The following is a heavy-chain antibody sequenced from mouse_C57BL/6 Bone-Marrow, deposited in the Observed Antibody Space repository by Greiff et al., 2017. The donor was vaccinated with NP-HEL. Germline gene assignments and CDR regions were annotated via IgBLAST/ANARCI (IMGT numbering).Heavy chain of an antibody. CDR1: GYSITSGYY. V-gene: IGHV3-6*01. J-gene: IGHJ1*03. CDR3: ARGSLLNYGYFDV. CDR2: ISYDGSN. Sequence: EVKLQESGPGLVKPSQSLSLTCSVTGYSITSGYYWNWIRQFPGNKLEWMGYISYDGSNNSNPSLQNRISITRDTSKNQFFLKLNSVTTEDTATYYCARGSLLNYGYFDVWGTGTTVTVSS.